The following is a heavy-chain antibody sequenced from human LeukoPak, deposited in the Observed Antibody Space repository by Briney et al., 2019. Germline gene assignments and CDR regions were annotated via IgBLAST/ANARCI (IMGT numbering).Heavy chain of an antibody. J-gene: IGHJ6*03. CDR3: ARAKKRSGRSRNFYLDV. Sequence: SETLSLTCAVYGGSFSGYYWSWIRQPPGKGLEWIGEINHSGSTNYNPSLKSRVTISVDTSKNQFSLKLSSVTAADTAVYYCARAKKRSGRSRNFYLDVWGKGTTVTVSS. D-gene: IGHD1-26*01. V-gene: IGHV4-34*01. CDR1: GGSFSGYY. CDR2: INHSGST.